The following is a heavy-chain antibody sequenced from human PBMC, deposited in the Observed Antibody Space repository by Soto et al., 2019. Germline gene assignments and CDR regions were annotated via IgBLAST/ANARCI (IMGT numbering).Heavy chain of an antibody. CDR1: GFTFSSYA. CDR2: ISYDGSNR. CDR3: ARDWQNHFDY. Sequence: GGSLRLSCAASGFTFSSYAMHWVRQAPGKGLEWLAFISYDGSNRYYADSVKGRFTISRDNSKNTLSLQMNSLRTEDTAVYYCARDWQNHFDYWGQGTLVTVS. J-gene: IGHJ4*02. V-gene: IGHV3-30-3*01.